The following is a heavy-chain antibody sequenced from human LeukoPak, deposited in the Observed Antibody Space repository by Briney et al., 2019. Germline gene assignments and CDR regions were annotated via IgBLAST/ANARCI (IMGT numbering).Heavy chain of an antibody. Sequence: SVKVSCKASGGTFSSYAISWVRQAPGQGLEWMGGIVPIFGTANYAQKFQGRVTITADESTSTAYMELSSLRSEDTAVYYCARQYYYDSSGYYSLGYWGQGTLVTVSS. CDR1: GGTFSSYA. V-gene: IGHV1-69*01. D-gene: IGHD3-22*01. J-gene: IGHJ4*02. CDR3: ARQYYYDSSGYYSLGY. CDR2: IVPIFGTA.